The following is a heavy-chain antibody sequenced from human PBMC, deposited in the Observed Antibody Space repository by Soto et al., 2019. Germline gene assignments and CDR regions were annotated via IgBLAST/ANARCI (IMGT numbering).Heavy chain of an antibody. D-gene: IGHD3-3*01. Sequence: SETLSLTCAVYGGSFSGYYWSWIRQPPGKGLEWIGEINHSGSTNYNPSPKSRVTISVDTSKNQFSLKLSSVTAADTAVYYCARGPVAGYDFCSGPSRSMDVWGKGTTVTVSS. CDR1: GGSFSGYY. CDR2: INHSGST. V-gene: IGHV4-34*01. CDR3: ARGPVAGYDFCSGPSRSMDV. J-gene: IGHJ6*04.